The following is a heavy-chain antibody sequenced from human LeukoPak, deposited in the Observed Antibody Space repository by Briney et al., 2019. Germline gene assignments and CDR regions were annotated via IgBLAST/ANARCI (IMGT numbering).Heavy chain of an antibody. Sequence: HPGGSLRLSCAASGFTFSSHAMSWVRQAPGKGLEWVSVISGSGDSSYYADSVKGRFTIFRDNSKNTLYLQMNSLRAEDTAIYYCAKGKYCGPDCYSGFDYWGQGTLVTVSS. D-gene: IGHD2-21*02. CDR2: ISGSGDSS. CDR1: GFTFSSHA. J-gene: IGHJ4*02. V-gene: IGHV3-23*01. CDR3: AKGKYCGPDCYSGFDY.